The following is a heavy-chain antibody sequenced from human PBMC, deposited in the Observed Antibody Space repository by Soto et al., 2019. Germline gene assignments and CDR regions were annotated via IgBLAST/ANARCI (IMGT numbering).Heavy chain of an antibody. V-gene: IGHV4-59*01. Sequence: QLQLQESGPGLVKPSETLSLTCSVSGGSMRSYYWSWIRQPPGKGLEWIGYIHDSGITDYNPSLKSRATISIDTFRKQISLNLHSVTAADTAVYYCAREYAFSSDYWGQGTVVTVSS. D-gene: IGHD2-2*01. CDR3: AREYAFSSDY. CDR2: IHDSGIT. J-gene: IGHJ4*02. CDR1: GGSMRSYY.